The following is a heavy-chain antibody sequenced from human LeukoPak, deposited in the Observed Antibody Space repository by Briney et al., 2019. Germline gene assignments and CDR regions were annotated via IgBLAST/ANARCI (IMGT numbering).Heavy chain of an antibody. CDR3: AKLVEMATIVAADAFDI. CDR1: GFTFDDYA. CDR2: ISWNSGSI. D-gene: IGHD5-24*01. V-gene: IGHV3-9*01. Sequence: GGSLRLSCAASGFTFDDYAMHGVRQAPGKGLEWVSGISWNSGSIGYADSVKGRFTISRDNAKISLYLQMNSLRAEDTALYYCAKLVEMATIVAADAFDIWGQGTMVNVSS. J-gene: IGHJ3*02.